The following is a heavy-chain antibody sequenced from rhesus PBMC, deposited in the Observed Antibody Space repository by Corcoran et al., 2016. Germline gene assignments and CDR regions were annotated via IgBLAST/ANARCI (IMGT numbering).Heavy chain of an antibody. CDR1: GGSISDSYR. V-gene: IGHV4S10*01. Sequence: QVQLQESGPGVVKPSETLSLTCAVSGGSISDSYRWSWIRQPPGKGLEWIGYIYGSSTSTNYNPSLKSRVTTSKDTSKNQFSVKLSSVTAADTAVYYCARDLSYTAAWGYWGQGVLVTVSS. J-gene: IGHJ4*01. D-gene: IGHD6-25*01. CDR2: IYGSSTST. CDR3: ARDLSYTAAWGY.